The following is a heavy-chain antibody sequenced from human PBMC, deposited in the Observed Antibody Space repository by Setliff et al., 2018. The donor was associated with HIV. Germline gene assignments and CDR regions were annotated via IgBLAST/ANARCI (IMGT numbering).Heavy chain of an antibody. CDR3: VRVVTIFSTGPHFDP. D-gene: IGHD3-3*01. CDR1: GFTFSNNW. Sequence: GGSLRLSCAASGFTFSNNWLHWVRQTAEKGLVWVSRISPDGSSTMYADSVKGRFTISRDNAKNTVYLQMNSLRAEDTAVYYCVRVVTIFSTGPHFDPWGQGTLVTVSS. V-gene: IGHV3-74*03. CDR2: ISPDGSST. J-gene: IGHJ5*02.